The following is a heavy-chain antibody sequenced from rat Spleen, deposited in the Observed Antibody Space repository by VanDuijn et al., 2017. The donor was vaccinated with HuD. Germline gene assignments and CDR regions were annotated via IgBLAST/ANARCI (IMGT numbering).Heavy chain of an antibody. CDR2: ISYDGSTT. J-gene: IGHJ2*01. V-gene: IGHV5-7*01. CDR1: GFTFSNYD. CDR3: TTDRLGADYFDY. D-gene: IGHD5-1*01. Sequence: EVQLVESGGGLVQPGRSLKLSCAASGFTFSNYDMAWVRQAPTKGLEWVATISYDGSTTYYRDSVKGRFTISRDNEKSTLYLQMDSLRSEDTATYYCTTDRLGADYFDYWGQGVMVTVSS.